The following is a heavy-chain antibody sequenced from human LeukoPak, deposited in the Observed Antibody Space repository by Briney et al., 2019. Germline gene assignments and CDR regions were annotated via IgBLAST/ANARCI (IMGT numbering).Heavy chain of an antibody. D-gene: IGHD4-23*01. J-gene: IGHJ3*02. CDR1: GYTFTGYY. CDR2: INTNTGNP. CDR3: ARSLIDYGGSYDAFDI. V-gene: IGHV7-4-1*02. Sequence: ASVKVSCKASGYTFTGYYMHWVRQAPGQGLEWMGWINTNTGNPTYAQGFTGQFVFSLDTSVSTAYLQISSLKAEDTAVYYCARSLIDYGGSYDAFDIWGQGTMVTISS.